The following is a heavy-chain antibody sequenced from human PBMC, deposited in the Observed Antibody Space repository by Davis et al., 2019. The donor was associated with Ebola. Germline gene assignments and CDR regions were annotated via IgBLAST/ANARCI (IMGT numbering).Heavy chain of an antibody. CDR3: ARGPGFPDY. D-gene: IGHD3-10*01. J-gene: IGHJ4*02. Sequence: SETLSLTCTVSGGSISSSSYYWGWIRQPPGKGLEWIGSIYYSGSTYYNPSLKSRVTISVDTSKNQFSLKLSSVTAADTAVYYCARGPGFPDYWGQGTLVTVSS. CDR2: IYYSGST. CDR1: GGSISSSSYY. V-gene: IGHV4-39*01.